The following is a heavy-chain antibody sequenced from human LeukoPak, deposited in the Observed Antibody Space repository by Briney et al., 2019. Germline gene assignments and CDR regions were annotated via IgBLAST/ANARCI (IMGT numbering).Heavy chain of an antibody. Sequence: GGSLRLSCAASGFTFSSYSMNWVRQAPGKGLEWVSSISSSSSYIYYADSVKGRFTISRDNAKNSLYLQMNSLRAEDTAVYYCARVPGIAAAATVGSWGQGTLVTVSS. CDR3: ARVPGIAAAATVGS. J-gene: IGHJ4*02. D-gene: IGHD6-13*01. V-gene: IGHV3-21*01. CDR1: GFTFSSYS. CDR2: ISSSSSYI.